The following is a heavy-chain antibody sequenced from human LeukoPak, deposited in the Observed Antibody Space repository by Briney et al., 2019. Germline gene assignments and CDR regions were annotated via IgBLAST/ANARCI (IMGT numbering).Heavy chain of an antibody. CDR2: INHSGST. Sequence: SETLSLTCAVYGGSFSGYYWSWIRQPPGKGLEWIGEINHSGSTNYNPSLKSRVTISVDTSKNQFSLKLSSVTAADTAVYYCARGKRYYYGSGGRVPMRFDPWGQGTLVTVSS. V-gene: IGHV4-34*01. CDR3: ARGKRYYYGSGGRVPMRFDP. D-gene: IGHD3-10*01. J-gene: IGHJ5*02. CDR1: GGSFSGYY.